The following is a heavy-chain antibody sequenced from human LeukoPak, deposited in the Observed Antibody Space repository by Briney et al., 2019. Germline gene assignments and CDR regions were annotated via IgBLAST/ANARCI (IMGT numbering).Heavy chain of an antibody. D-gene: IGHD6-13*01. J-gene: IGHJ4*02. Sequence: SETLSLTCTVSGGSISSHYWSWIRQPPGKGLEWIGYIYYSGSTNYNPSLKSRVTISVDTSKNQLSLKLSSVTAADTAVYYCARAWRSSSWYYDYWGQGTLVTVSS. V-gene: IGHV4-59*11. CDR3: ARAWRSSSWYYDY. CDR1: GGSISSHY. CDR2: IYYSGST.